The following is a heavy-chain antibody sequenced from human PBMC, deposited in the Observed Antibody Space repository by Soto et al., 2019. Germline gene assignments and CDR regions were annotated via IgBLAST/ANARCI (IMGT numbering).Heavy chain of an antibody. Sequence: SETLSLTCAVSGGSISSSNWWSWVRQPPGKGLEWIGEIYHSGSTNYNPSLKSRVTISVDKSKNQFSLKLSSVTAADTAVYYCARESMELELRAFDIWGQGTMVTVSS. CDR1: GGSISSSNW. CDR3: ARESMELELRAFDI. V-gene: IGHV4-4*02. J-gene: IGHJ3*02. D-gene: IGHD1-7*01. CDR2: IYHSGST.